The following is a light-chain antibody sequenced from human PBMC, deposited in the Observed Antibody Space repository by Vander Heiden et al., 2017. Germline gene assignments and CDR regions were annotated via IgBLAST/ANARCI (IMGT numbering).Light chain of an antibody. Sequence: EIVLTQSPGTLSLSTGERTTLSCRGSQNVRNNYLAWYQQKPGQAPRLLIYGASSRATGIPERFSGSGSGTDFTLTISRLEPEDFAVYYCQQYGSSPPYTFGQGTKLEI. J-gene: IGKJ2*01. CDR3: QQYGSSPPYT. V-gene: IGKV3-20*01. CDR2: GAS. CDR1: QNVRNNY.